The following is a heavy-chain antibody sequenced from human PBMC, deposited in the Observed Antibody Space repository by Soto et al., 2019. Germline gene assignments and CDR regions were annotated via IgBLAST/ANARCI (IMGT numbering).Heavy chain of an antibody. V-gene: IGHV3-66*04. CDR1: GGTVSSNY. J-gene: IGHJ4*02. D-gene: IGHD3-22*01. CDR2: IYSGGST. Sequence: GGAWRDSWGGSGGTVSSNYMSGCRQAPGKGLEWVSVIYSGGSTYYADSVKGRFTISRDNSKNTLFLQMNSLTAEDTAVYYCARPGGLSGYQLDYSGQRTLVPVSS. CDR3: ARPGGLSGYQLDY.